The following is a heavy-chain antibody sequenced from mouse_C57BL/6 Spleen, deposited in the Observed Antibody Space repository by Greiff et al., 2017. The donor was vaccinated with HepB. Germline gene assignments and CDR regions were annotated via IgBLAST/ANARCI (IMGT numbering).Heavy chain of an antibody. D-gene: IGHD4-1*01. Sequence: QVQLQQSGAELARPGASVKLSFKASGYTFTSYGISWVKQRTGQGLEWIGEIYPRSGNTYYNEKFKGKATLTADKSSSTAYMELRSLTSEDSAVYFCARVGANWDVFDYWGQGTTLTVSS. CDR2: IYPRSGNT. CDR3: ARVGANWDVFDY. V-gene: IGHV1-81*01. CDR1: GYTFTSYG. J-gene: IGHJ2*01.